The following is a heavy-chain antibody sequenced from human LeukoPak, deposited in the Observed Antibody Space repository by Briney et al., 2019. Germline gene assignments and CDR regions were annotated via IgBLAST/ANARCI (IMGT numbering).Heavy chain of an antibody. Sequence: GGSLRLSCAASGFTFSSYAMHWVRQAPGKGLEWVAVISYDGSNKYYADSVKGRFTISRDNSKNTLYLQMNSLRAEDTAVYYCARRGGYGDYGYYYFDYWGQGTLVTVSS. D-gene: IGHD4-17*01. CDR2: ISYDGSNK. CDR1: GFTFSSYA. J-gene: IGHJ4*02. CDR3: ARRGGYGDYGYYYFDY. V-gene: IGHV3-30*04.